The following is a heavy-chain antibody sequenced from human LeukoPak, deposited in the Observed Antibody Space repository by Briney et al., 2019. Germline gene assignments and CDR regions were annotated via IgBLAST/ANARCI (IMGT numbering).Heavy chain of an antibody. J-gene: IGHJ4*02. V-gene: IGHV3-48*03. CDR2: ISSSGSTI. CDR1: GFTFSSYE. D-gene: IGHD4-17*01. CDR3: ARQADYGDYV. Sequence: GGSLRLSCAASGFTFSSYEMNWVRQAPGKGLEWVSYISSSGSTIYYADSAKGRFTISRDNAKNSLYLQMNSLRAEDTAVYYCARQADYGDYVWGQGTLVTVSS.